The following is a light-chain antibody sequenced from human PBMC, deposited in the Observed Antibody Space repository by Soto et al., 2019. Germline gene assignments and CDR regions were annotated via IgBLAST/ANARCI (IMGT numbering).Light chain of an antibody. J-gene: IGKJ4*01. Sequence: DIVMTQTPLSLSVTPGQPASISCKSSQSLLLSNGKTSLFWFLQRPGNPPQLLIYEVSNRFSGVPERFSGSGSGKDFTLKISRVEAEDVGVYYCMQSLQFPLTFGGGTKVEIK. V-gene: IGKV2D-29*01. CDR2: EVS. CDR1: QSLLLSNGKTS. CDR3: MQSLQFPLT.